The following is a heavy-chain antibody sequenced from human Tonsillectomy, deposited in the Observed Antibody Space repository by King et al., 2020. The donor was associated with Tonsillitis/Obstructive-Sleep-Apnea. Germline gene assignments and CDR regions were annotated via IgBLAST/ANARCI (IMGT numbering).Heavy chain of an antibody. CDR2: IYYSGST. CDR3: VSLPGGGGGWARLEYYYYGMDV. J-gene: IGHJ6*02. CDR1: GGSISSYY. V-gene: IGHV4-59*08. Sequence: HVQLQESGPGLVKPSETLSLTCTVSGGSISSYYWSWIRQPPGKGLEWIGYIYYSGSTNYNPSLKSRVTISVDTSKNQFSLKLSSVTAADPAVYYCVSLPGGGGGWARLEYYYYGMDVWGQGTTVTVSS. D-gene: IGHD6-19*01.